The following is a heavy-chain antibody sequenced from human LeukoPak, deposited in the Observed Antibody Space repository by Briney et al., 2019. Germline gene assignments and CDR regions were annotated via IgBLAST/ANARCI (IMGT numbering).Heavy chain of an antibody. CDR3: AHSFTYYYGSGSYYPTNFDS. J-gene: IGHJ4*02. Sequence: ESGPTLVKPTQTLTLTCTFSGFSLSTSGVGVGWIRQPPGKALEWLALIYWDDDKRYSPSLKSRLTITKDTSKNQVVLTMTNMDPLDTAPYYCAHSFTYYYGSGSYYPTNFDSWGKETLVTVS. CDR2: IYWDDDK. CDR1: GFSLSTSGVG. D-gene: IGHD3-10*01. V-gene: IGHV2-5*02.